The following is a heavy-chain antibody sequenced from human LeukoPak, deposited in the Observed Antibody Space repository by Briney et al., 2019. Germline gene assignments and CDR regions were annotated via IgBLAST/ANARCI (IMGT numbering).Heavy chain of an antibody. V-gene: IGHV3-49*03. CDR1: GFTFGDDA. CDR2: IRSKAYGGTT. Sequence: GGSLRFSCTASGFTFGDDAMSWFRQAPGKGLEWVGFIRSKAYGGTTEYAASVKGRFTISRDDSKSIAYLQMNSLRAEVTAVYYCARAYQYGSGSYYPYYFDYWGQGTLVTVSS. D-gene: IGHD3-10*01. CDR3: ARAYQYGSGSYYPYYFDY. J-gene: IGHJ4*02.